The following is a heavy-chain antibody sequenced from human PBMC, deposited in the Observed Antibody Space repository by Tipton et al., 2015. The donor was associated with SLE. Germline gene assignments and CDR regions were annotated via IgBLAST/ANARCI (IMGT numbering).Heavy chain of an antibody. Sequence: SLRLSCVGSGFIFSNYVMKWARQVPGKGLEWVANINQDGSQKYYVDSVKGRFTISRDNAKNSLYLQMNSLRAEDTAVYYCSESLNNWGQGTLVTVSS. CDR1: GFIFSNYV. CDR2: INQDGSQK. CDR3: SESLNN. D-gene: IGHD2/OR15-2a*01. J-gene: IGHJ4*02. V-gene: IGHV3-7*01.